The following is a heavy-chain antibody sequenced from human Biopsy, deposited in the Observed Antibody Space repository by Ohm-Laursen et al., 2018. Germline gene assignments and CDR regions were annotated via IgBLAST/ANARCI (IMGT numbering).Heavy chain of an antibody. J-gene: IGHJ4*02. V-gene: IGHV4-59*01. CDR3: ARGNEVMVTGPYFFDY. D-gene: IGHD2-21*02. CDR2: IYCSGST. CDR1: GVSISSYF. Sequence: GTLSLTCAVSGVSISSYFWNWIRQPPGKGLEWIGDIYCSGSTKYNPSLKSRVTISVDMSKSQLSLKLTSVTTADTAVYYCARGNEVMVTGPYFFDYWGQGTLVIVSS.